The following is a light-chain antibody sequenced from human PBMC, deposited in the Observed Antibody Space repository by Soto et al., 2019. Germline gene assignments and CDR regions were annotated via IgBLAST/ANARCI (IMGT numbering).Light chain of an antibody. J-gene: IGKJ4*01. CDR1: QSISTY. CDR3: QQSYNTPLT. Sequence: PSSLSGSVGDRVTITCRASQSISTYLTWYQQKPGKAPELLIYAASTLRSGVPSRFSGSGSGTDFTLTISSLQPEDFGTYYCQQSYNTPLTFRGGTKVDI. V-gene: IGKV1-39*01. CDR2: AAS.